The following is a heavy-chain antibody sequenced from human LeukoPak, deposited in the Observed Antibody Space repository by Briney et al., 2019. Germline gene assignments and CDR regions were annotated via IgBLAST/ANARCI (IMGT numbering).Heavy chain of an antibody. J-gene: IGHJ4*02. V-gene: IGHV1-2*06. D-gene: IGHD5-12*01. CDR3: ARRSYSGYDLGFDY. CDR1: GGTFSSYA. Sequence: ASVKVSCKASGGTFSSYAISWVRQAPGQGLEWMGRINPNSGGTNYAQKFQGRVTMTRDTSISTAYMELSRLRSDDTAVYYCARRSYSGYDLGFDYWGQGTLVTVSS. CDR2: INPNSGGT.